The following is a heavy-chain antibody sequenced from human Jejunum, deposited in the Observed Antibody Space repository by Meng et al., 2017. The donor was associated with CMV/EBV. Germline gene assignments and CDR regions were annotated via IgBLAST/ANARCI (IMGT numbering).Heavy chain of an antibody. CDR2: IHYDASSI. D-gene: IGHD2-21*01. V-gene: IGHV3-30*02. Sequence: SCAASGFPFRDYGMRWVRQAPGKGLEWVTFIHYDASSIDYADSVKSRFTVSRDNSKNTLYLQMNSLRPEDTAVYFCAGDIKWHIDYWGQGMLVTVSS. J-gene: IGHJ4*02. CDR3: AGDIKWHIDY. CDR1: GFPFRDYG.